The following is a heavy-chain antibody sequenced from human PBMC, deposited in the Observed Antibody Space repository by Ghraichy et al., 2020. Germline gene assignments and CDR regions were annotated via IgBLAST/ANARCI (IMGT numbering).Heavy chain of an antibody. V-gene: IGHV1-18*01. CDR1: GYTFTSYG. CDR2: ISAYNGNT. J-gene: IGHJ4*02. CDR3: ARDQPPRQNMVRGENKPFDY. D-gene: IGHD3-10*01. Sequence: ASVKVSCKASGYTFTSYGISWVRQAPGQGLEWMGWISAYNGNTNYAQKLQGRVTMTTDTSTSTAYMELRSLRSDDTAVYYCARDQPPRQNMVRGENKPFDYWGQGTLVTVSS.